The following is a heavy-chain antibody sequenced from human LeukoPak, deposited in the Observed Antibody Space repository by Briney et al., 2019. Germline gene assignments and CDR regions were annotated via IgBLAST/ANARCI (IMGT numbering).Heavy chain of an antibody. D-gene: IGHD4-17*01. CDR3: ARAGKTTVTHFDY. CDR1: GFTFSSYS. J-gene: IGHJ4*02. Sequence: GGSLRLSCAASGFTFSSYSMNWVRQAPGKGLEWVSSISSSSSYIYYADSVKGRFTISRDNAKNSLYLQMNSLRAEDTAVYYCARAGKTTVTHFDYWGQGALVTVSS. CDR2: ISSSSSYI. V-gene: IGHV3-21*01.